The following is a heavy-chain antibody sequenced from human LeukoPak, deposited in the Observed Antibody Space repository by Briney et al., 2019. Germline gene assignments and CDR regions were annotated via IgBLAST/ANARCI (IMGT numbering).Heavy chain of an antibody. V-gene: IGHV3-11*06. J-gene: IGHJ4*02. CDR3: ARGGCSSTSCPLDY. Sequence: PGGSLRLSCAASGFTFSDYYMSWIRQAPGKGLEWVSYISRSSSYTNYADSVKGRFTISRDNAKNSLHLQMNSLRAEDTAVYYCARGGCSSTSCPLDYWGQGTLVTVSS. D-gene: IGHD2-2*01. CDR2: ISRSSSYT. CDR1: GFTFSDYY.